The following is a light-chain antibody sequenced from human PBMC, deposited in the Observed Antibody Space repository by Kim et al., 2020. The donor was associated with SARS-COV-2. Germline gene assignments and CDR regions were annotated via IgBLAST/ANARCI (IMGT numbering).Light chain of an antibody. CDR3: QAWDSRV. Sequence: VAESPGQTASITCSGEKLGDKYACWYQQKPGQSPVLVIYQDSKRPSGIPERFSGSNSGNTATLTISGTQAMDEADYYCQAWDSRVFGGGTQLTVL. J-gene: IGLJ3*02. CDR2: QDS. CDR1: KLGDKY. V-gene: IGLV3-1*01.